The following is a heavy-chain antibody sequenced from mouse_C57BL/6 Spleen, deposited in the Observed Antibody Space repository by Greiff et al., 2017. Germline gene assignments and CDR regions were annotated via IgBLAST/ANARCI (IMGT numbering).Heavy chain of an antibody. Sequence: EVKLVESEGGLVQPGSSMKLSCKASGFTFSDYYMAWVRQGPEKGLEWVANINYDGSSTYYLDSLKSRFIISRDNAKNILYLKMSSLKSEDTATYSCARDGDYGSSFDYWGQGTTLTVSS. D-gene: IGHD1-1*01. CDR2: INYDGSST. V-gene: IGHV5-16*01. CDR3: ARDGDYGSSFDY. J-gene: IGHJ2*01. CDR1: GFTFSDYY.